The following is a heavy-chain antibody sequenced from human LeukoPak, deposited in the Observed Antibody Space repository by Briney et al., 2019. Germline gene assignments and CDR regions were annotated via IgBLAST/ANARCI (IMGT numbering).Heavy chain of an antibody. CDR2: IIPIIGIA. Sequence: ASGKVSCKAAGGTFTSCAISGVRQAPGQGLEWMGRIIPIIGIANYAQKFQGSVTITADNSTSTAYMDLRSLRSDNPAVYYSARSPSDFDYGDSTFDYWGQGTLVTVSS. J-gene: IGHJ4*02. V-gene: IGHV1-69*04. D-gene: IGHD4-17*01. CDR3: ARSPSDFDYGDSTFDY. CDR1: GGTFTSCA.